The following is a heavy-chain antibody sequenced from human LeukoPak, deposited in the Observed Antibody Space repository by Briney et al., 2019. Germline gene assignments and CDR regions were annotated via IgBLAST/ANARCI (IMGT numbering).Heavy chain of an antibody. CDR1: GGTFSSYA. CDR3: ARGGYCSGGSCYLGIVFDY. Sequence: SVKVSCKASGGTFSSYAISWVRQAPGQGLEWMGGIIPIFGTANYAQKFQGRVTITADESTSTAHMELSSLRSEDTAVYYCARGGYCSGGSCYLGIVFDYWGQGTLVTVSS. V-gene: IGHV1-69*13. CDR2: IIPIFGTA. J-gene: IGHJ4*02. D-gene: IGHD2-15*01.